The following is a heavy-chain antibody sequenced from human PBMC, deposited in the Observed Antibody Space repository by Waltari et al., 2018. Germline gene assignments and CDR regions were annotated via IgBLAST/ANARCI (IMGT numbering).Heavy chain of an antibody. V-gene: IGHV1-69*12. J-gene: IGHJ3*02. D-gene: IGHD1-26*01. CDR3: AREGHSGSYSGAFDI. CDR2: IIPIFGTA. Sequence: QVQLVQSGAEVKKPGSSVKVSCKASGGTFSSYAISWLRQAPGPGLEWMGGIIPIFGTANYAQKFQGRVTITADESTSTAYMELSSLRSEDTAVYYCAREGHSGSYSGAFDIWGQGTMVTVSS. CDR1: GGTFSSYA.